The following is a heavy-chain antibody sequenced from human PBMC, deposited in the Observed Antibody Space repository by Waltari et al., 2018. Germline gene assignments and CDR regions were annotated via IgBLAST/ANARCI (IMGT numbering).Heavy chain of an antibody. CDR2: ISYDGSNK. Sequence: QVQLVESGGGVVQPGRSLRLSCVASGFTFSSYAMHWVRQAPGKGLEWVAVISYDGSNKYYADSVKGRFTISRDNSKNTLYLQMNSLRAEDTAVYYCARVNGWIGYRTEGNDYWGQGTLVTVSS. D-gene: IGHD3-3*01. J-gene: IGHJ4*02. CDR3: ARVNGWIGYRTEGNDY. V-gene: IGHV3-30-3*01. CDR1: GFTFSSYA.